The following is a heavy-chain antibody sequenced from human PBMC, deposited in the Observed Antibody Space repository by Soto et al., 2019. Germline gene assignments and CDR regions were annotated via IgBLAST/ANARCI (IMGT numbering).Heavy chain of an antibody. CDR3: ARLGAFCQSLDP. Sequence: SETLSLTCTVSGGSISSGGYYWSWIRQHPGKGLEWIGYIYYSGSTYYNPSLKSRVTISVDTSKNQFSLKLDSVTAADTAVYYCARLGAFCQSLDPWGPGTLVTVSS. CDR2: IYYSGST. D-gene: IGHD3-3*02. J-gene: IGHJ5*02. CDR1: GGSISSGGYY. V-gene: IGHV4-31*03.